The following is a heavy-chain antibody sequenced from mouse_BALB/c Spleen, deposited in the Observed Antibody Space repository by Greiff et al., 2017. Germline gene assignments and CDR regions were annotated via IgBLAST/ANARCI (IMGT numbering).Heavy chain of an antibody. CDR3: ARGGSSYVEWGFAY. J-gene: IGHJ3*01. D-gene: IGHD1-1*01. CDR1: GFSLTSYG. V-gene: IGHV2-9*02. Sequence: VKLVESGPGLVAPSQSLSITCTVSGFSLTSYGVHWVRQPPGKGLEWLGVIWAGGSTNYNSALMSRLSISKDNSKSQVFLKMNSLQTDDTAMYYCARGGSSYVEWGFAYWGQGTLVTVSA. CDR2: IWAGGST.